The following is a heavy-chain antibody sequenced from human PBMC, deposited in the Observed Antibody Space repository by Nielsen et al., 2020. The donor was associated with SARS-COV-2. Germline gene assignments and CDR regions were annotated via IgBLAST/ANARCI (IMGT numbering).Heavy chain of an antibody. D-gene: IGHD6-6*01. CDR2: ISWDGGST. Sequence: GESLKISCAASGFTLGDYTMHWVRQAPGKGLEWVSLISWDGGSTYYADSVKGRFTISRDNSKNSLYLQMNSLRTEDTALYYCAKEGYSSSPSYGYYYYMDVWGKGTTVTVSS. J-gene: IGHJ6*03. V-gene: IGHV3-43*01. CDR3: AKEGYSSSPSYGYYYYMDV. CDR1: GFTLGDYT.